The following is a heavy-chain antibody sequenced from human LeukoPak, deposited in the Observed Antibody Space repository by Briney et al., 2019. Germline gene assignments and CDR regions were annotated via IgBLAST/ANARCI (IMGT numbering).Heavy chain of an antibody. V-gene: IGHV4-61*01. CDR2: IYYSGST. J-gene: IGHJ4*02. CDR3: ARVVRGVIMHEFDY. CDR1: GGSVSSGSYY. D-gene: IGHD3-10*01. Sequence: SQTLSLTCTVSGGSVSSGSYYWSWIRQPPGTGLEWIGYIYYSGSTNYNPSLKSRVTISVDTSKNQFSLKLSSVTAADTAVYYCARVVRGVIMHEFDYWGQGTLVTVSS.